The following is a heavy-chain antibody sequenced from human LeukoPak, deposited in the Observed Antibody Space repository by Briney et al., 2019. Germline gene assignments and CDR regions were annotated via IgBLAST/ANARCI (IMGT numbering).Heavy chain of an antibody. CDR3: ARVGWFGESRRSFDP. J-gene: IGHJ5*02. CDR1: GGSISSGDYY. Sequence: SQILSLTCTVSGGSISSGDYYWSWIRQPPGKGLEWIGYIYYSGSTYYNPSLKSRVTISVDTSKNQFSLKLSSVTAADTAVYYCARVGWFGESRRSFDPWGQGTLVTVSS. D-gene: IGHD3-10*01. CDR2: IYYSGST. V-gene: IGHV4-30-4*01.